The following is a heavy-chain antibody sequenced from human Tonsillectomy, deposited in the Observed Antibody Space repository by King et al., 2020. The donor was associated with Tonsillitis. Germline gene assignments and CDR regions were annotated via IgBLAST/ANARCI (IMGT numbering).Heavy chain of an antibody. CDR2: IYYSGST. CDR1: GGSISSSSYY. Sequence: QLQESGPGLVKPSETLSLTCTVSGGSISSSSYYWGWIRQPPGKGLEWIGSIYYSGSTYYNPSLKSRVTISVDTSKNQFSLKLSSVTAADTAVYYCARPVAAAGTGGWFDPWGQGTLVTVSS. V-gene: IGHV4-39*07. CDR3: ARPVAAAGTGGWFDP. D-gene: IGHD6-13*01. J-gene: IGHJ5*02.